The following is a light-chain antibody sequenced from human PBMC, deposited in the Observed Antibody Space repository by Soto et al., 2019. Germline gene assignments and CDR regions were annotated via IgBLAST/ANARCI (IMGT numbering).Light chain of an antibody. CDR2: GAS. CDR1: QSVYVN. V-gene: IGKV3-20*01. Sequence: EIVLTQSPGTLSLSPGEGATLSCRASQSVYVNLAWYQQKPGQSPRLLIYGASTRATDIPDRFSGSGSDTDFALTISRLEPEDFAVYYFQQYSGSPFTFGPGTKVNIK. CDR3: QQYSGSPFT. J-gene: IGKJ3*01.